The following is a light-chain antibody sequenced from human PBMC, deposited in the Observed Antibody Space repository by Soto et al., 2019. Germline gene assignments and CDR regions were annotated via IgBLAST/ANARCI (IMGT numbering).Light chain of an antibody. J-gene: IGKJ5*01. CDR2: AAS. Sequence: EIVLTQSPATLSLSPGERATLSGRASQSVRSYFAWYQQKPGQAPRLLIHAASSRATSITDRFSGSVYGTDFALTNSSLEPEDFADYYCQQRTIWPSATLGQGTRLEIK. V-gene: IGKV3-11*01. CDR3: QQRTIWPSAT. CDR1: QSVRSY.